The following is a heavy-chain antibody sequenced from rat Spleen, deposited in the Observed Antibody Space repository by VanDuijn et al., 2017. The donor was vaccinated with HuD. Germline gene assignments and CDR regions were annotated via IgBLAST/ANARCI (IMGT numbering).Heavy chain of an antibody. CDR2: MWSGGST. CDR1: GFSLTDYS. J-gene: IGHJ2*01. D-gene: IGHD1-12*02. Sequence: VQLKESGPGLVQPSQTLSLTCTVSGFSLTDYSVHWVRQPPGKGLEWMGVMWSGGSTAYNSALKSRLSISRDTSKSQVFLKMNSLQTDDTGTYYCTRDHMMVVIRDWGQGVMVTVSS. CDR3: TRDHMMVVIRD. V-gene: IGHV2S63*01.